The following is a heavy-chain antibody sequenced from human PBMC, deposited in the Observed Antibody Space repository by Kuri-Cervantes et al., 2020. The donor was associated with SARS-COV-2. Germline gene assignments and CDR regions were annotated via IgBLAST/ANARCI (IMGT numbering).Heavy chain of an antibody. V-gene: IGHV1-46*01. D-gene: IGHD1-1*01. Sequence: ASVKVSCKASGYTFTSYYMHWVRQAPGQGLEWMGIINPSGGSTSYAQKFQGRVTMTRDTSTSTVYMELSSLRYEDTAVYYCARIASSLGTDFWGQGSLVTVSS. CDR3: ARIASSLGTDF. CDR2: INPSGGST. CDR1: GYTFTSYY. J-gene: IGHJ4*02.